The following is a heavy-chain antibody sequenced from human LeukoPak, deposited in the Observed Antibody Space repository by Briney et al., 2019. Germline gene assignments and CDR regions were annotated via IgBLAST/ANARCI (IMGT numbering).Heavy chain of an antibody. CDR3: AGSSSWGWFDP. D-gene: IGHD6-13*01. V-gene: IGHV4-34*01. CDR2: INHSGST. Sequence: SETLSLTCAVYGGSFSGYYWSWIRQPPGKGLEWIGEINHSGSTNYNPPLKSRVTISVDTSKNQFSLKLSSVTAADTAVYYCAGSSSWGWFDPWGQGTLVTVSS. CDR1: GGSFSGYY. J-gene: IGHJ5*02.